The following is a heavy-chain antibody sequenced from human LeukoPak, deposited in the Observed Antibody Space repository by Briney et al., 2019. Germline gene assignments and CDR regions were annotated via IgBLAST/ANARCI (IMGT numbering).Heavy chain of an antibody. V-gene: IGHV3-7*01. CDR3: ARFFLLYYGDFEGHYFDY. CDR2: IKQDGSEK. J-gene: IGHJ4*02. Sequence: GGSLRLSCAASGFTFSSYWMSWVRQAPGKGLEWVANIKQDGSEKYYVDSVKGRFTISRDNAKNSLYLQMNSLRAEDTAVYYCARFFLLYYGDFEGHYFDYWGQGTLVTVSS. D-gene: IGHD4-17*01. CDR1: GFTFSSYW.